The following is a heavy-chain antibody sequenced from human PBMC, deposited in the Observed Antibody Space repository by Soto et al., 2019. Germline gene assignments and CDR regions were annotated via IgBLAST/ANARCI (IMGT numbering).Heavy chain of an antibody. Sequence: ASVKVSCKASGYTFTGYYMHWVRQAPGQGLEWMGWINPNSGGTNYAQKFQGWVTMTRGTSISTAYMELSRLRSDDTAVYYCARDMGAGQQLSNWFDPWGQGTLVTVSS. CDR1: GYTFTGYY. J-gene: IGHJ5*02. CDR3: ARDMGAGQQLSNWFDP. D-gene: IGHD6-13*01. CDR2: INPNSGGT. V-gene: IGHV1-2*04.